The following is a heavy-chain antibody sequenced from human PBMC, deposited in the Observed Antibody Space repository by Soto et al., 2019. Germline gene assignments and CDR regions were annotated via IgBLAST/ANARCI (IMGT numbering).Heavy chain of an antibody. J-gene: IGHJ4*02. Sequence: QVQLMQSGAEVKKPGASVKVSCKSSGFTFTLFYIHWVRQVPGKGREWMGMSSPSGDTTTYTENFQERLTLTRDTSTSTVYMELSSLRSEDTAVYFCARGLGSGSYHSPSGYWGQGTLVTVSS. CDR2: SSPSGDTT. D-gene: IGHD1-26*01. V-gene: IGHV1-46*03. CDR1: GFTFTLFY. CDR3: ARGLGSGSYHSPSGY.